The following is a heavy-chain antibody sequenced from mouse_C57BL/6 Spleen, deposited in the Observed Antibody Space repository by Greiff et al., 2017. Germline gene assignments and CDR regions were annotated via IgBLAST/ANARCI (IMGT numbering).Heavy chain of an antibody. D-gene: IGHD1-1*02. J-gene: IGHJ1*03. V-gene: IGHV1-54*01. CDR2: INPGSGGT. CDR3: ARRRRNGYWYFDV. CDR1: GYAFTNYL. Sequence: VQLQQSGAELVRPGTSVKVSCKASGYAFTNYLIEWVKQRPGQGLEWIGVINPGSGGTNYNEKFKGKATLTADKSSSTAYMQLSSLTSEDSAVYFCARRRRNGYWYFDVWGTGTTVTVSS.